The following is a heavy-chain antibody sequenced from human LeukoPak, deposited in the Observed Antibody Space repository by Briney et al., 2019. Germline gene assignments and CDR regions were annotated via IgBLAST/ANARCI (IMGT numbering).Heavy chain of an antibody. Sequence: PSETLSLTCTVSGGSITSYYCSWIRQPAGKGPEWIGRIYTSGGTNYNPSLKSRVSMSVDTSKNQFSLKLSSVTAADTAVYYCARGGGGSSFDYWGQGTLVTVSS. V-gene: IGHV4-4*07. CDR3: ARGGGGSSFDY. CDR2: IYTSGGT. D-gene: IGHD6-6*01. J-gene: IGHJ4*02. CDR1: GGSITSYY.